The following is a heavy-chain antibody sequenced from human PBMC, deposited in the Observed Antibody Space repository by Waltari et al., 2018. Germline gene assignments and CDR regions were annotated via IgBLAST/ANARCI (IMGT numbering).Heavy chain of an antibody. D-gene: IGHD3-22*01. CDR2: GFYTGTT. V-gene: IGHV4-39*01. J-gene: IGHJ4*02. Sequence: QLQLQESGPGLVKPSETLSLTCTVSGGSMNGYYWGWIRQSPGKGLECIGSGFYTGTTYYKPSFKSRLTISIDTSKNQFSLRLASVTAADTAVYYCARHNSGYYTPHDYWGQGTQVTVSS. CDR1: GGSMNGYY. CDR3: ARHNSGYYTPHDY.